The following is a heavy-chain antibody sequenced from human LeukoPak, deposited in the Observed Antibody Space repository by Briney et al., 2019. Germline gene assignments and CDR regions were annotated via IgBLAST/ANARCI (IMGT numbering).Heavy chain of an antibody. CDR1: GYTFTGYY. D-gene: IGHD3-9*01. V-gene: IGHV1-2*02. Sequence: GASVKVSCKASGYTFTGYYMHWVRQAPGQGLEWMGWINPNSGGTNCAQKFQGRVTMTRDTSISTAYMELSRLRSDDTAVYYCARGDILTGYYNGYYYYYMDVWGKGTTVTVSS. J-gene: IGHJ6*03. CDR3: ARGDILTGYYNGYYYYYMDV. CDR2: INPNSGGT.